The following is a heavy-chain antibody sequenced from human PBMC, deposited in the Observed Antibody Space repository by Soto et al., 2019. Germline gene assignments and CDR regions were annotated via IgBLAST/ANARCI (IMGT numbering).Heavy chain of an antibody. CDR1: GGTFSSYT. V-gene: IGHV1-69*02. CDR2: IIPILGIA. D-gene: IGHD3-16*02. Sequence: SVKVSCKASGGTFSSYTISWVRQAPGQGLEWMGRIIPILGIANYAQKFQGRVTITADKSTSTAYMELSSLRSEDTAVYYCAKTDETYYDYIWGSYRPYYFDFWGQGTLVTVSS. J-gene: IGHJ4*02. CDR3: AKTDETYYDYIWGSYRPYYFDF.